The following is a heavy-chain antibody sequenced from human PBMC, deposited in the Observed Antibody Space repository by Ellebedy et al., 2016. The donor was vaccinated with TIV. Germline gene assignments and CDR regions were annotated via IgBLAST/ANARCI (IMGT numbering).Heavy chain of an antibody. J-gene: IGHJ4*02. CDR2: INTDGTNT. D-gene: IGHD3-16*01. CDR1: GFSFSTYW. V-gene: IGHV3-74*01. CDR3: ARDYWGY. Sequence: GESLKISCAASGFSFSTYWMFWVRQAPGKGLVWVSRINTDGTNTDYADSVKGRFTISRDNAKNTLYLQMNSLRADDTAVYYCARDYWGYWGQGTLVTVSS.